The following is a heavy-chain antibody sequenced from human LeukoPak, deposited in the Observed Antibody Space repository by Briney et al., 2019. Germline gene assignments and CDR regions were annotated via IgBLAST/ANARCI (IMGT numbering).Heavy chain of an antibody. V-gene: IGHV1-18*01. D-gene: IGHD4-17*01. Sequence: ASVKVSCKASGYTFTSYGISWVRQAPGQGLEWMGWISAYNGNTNYAQKLQGRVTMTTDTSTSTAYMELRSLRSDDTAVYYCARYGDYFSDYYYYMDVWGKGTTVTISS. J-gene: IGHJ6*03. CDR3: ARYGDYFSDYYYYMDV. CDR1: GYTFTSYG. CDR2: ISAYNGNT.